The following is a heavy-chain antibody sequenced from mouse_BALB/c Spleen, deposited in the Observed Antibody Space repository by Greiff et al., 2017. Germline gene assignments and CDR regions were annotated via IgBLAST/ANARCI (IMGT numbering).Heavy chain of an antibody. CDR3: ARSLYGNYWYFDV. J-gene: IGHJ1*01. Sequence: LVKTGASVKISCKASGYSFTGYYMHWVKQSHGKSLEWIGYISCYNGATSYNQKFKGKATFTVDTSSSTAYMQLNSLTSEDSAVYYCARSLYGNYWYFDVWGAGTTVTVSS. V-gene: IGHV1S34*01. CDR2: ISCYNGAT. CDR1: GYSFTGYY. D-gene: IGHD2-1*01.